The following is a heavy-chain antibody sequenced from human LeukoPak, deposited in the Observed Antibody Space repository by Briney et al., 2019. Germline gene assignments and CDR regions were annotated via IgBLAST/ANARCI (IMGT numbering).Heavy chain of an antibody. V-gene: IGHV5-51*01. CDR1: GYGFASYW. CDR3: ARDSDDSSGYYDY. Sequence: GESLKISCKGSGYGFASYWIGWVRQMPGKGLEWMGIIYPGDSHTTYSPSFQGQVTISADKSSNTAYLQWSSLKASDTAMYYCARDSDDSSGYYDYWGQGTLVTVSS. CDR2: IYPGDSHT. D-gene: IGHD3-22*01. J-gene: IGHJ4*02.